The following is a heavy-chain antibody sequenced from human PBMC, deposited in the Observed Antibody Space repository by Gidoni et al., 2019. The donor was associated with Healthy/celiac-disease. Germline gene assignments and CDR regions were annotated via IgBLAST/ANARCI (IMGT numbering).Heavy chain of an antibody. V-gene: IGHV3-23*01. CDR2: ISGSGGST. CDR1: GFTFSSYA. Sequence: EVQLLESGGGLVQPGGSLRLSCAASGFTFSSYAMSWVRQAPGKGLEWVSAISGSGGSTYYADSVKGRFTISRDNSKNTLYLQMNSLRAEDTAVYYCAKGREATMVRGVYYYYGMDVWGQGTTVTVSS. CDR3: AKGREATMVRGVYYYYGMDV. J-gene: IGHJ6*02. D-gene: IGHD3-10*01.